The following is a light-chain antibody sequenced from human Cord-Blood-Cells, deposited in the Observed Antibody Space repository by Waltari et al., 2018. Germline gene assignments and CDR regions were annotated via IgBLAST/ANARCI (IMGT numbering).Light chain of an antibody. J-gene: IGKJ3*01. V-gene: IGKV3-15*01. CDR1: QSVSSN. Sequence: EIVMTQSPATLSVSPGERATPSCRASQSVSSNLAWYQQQPGQAPRLLSYGASTRAAGIPAGFSGSGSGTEFTLSISSLQSEDFAVYYCQQYNNWPFTFGPGTKVDIK. CDR2: GAS. CDR3: QQYNNWPFT.